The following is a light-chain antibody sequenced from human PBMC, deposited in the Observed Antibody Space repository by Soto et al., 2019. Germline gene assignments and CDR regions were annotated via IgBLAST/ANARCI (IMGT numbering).Light chain of an antibody. V-gene: IGLV2-14*01. CDR1: TSDFVNYNY. J-gene: IGLJ2*01. Sequence: QSALTQPASLSGSPGQSVTISCSGTTSDFVNYNYVSWYQHHPGKAPQLILYEVSNRPSGVSSRFSGSKSGNTASLTISGLQAEDEAYYYCGSYTVSTDVVFGGGTQLTVL. CDR3: GSYTVSTDVV. CDR2: EVS.